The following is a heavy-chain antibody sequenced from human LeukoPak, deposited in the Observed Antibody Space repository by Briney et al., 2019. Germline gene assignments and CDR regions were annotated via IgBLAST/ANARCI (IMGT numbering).Heavy chain of an antibody. J-gene: IGHJ4*02. D-gene: IGHD4-11*01. CDR2: ISRSGGNT. Sequence: GGSLRLSCAASGFTFSSHAMSWVRQAPGKGLEWVAAISRSGGNTYYGDSVRGRFTISRDSSKNTLHLQMDSLRVEDTAVYYCAKDWPVSGDHYSPFDYWGQGTLVTVSS. V-gene: IGHV3-23*01. CDR3: AKDWPVSGDHYSPFDY. CDR1: GFTFSSHA.